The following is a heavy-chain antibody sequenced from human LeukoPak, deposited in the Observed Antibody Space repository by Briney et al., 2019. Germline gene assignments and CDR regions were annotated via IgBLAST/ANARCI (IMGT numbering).Heavy chain of an antibody. CDR3: ARDGSSGYYLFDY. CDR1: GGTFSSYA. J-gene: IGHJ4*02. CDR2: IIPIFGTA. D-gene: IGHD3-22*01. V-gene: IGHV1-69*13. Sequence: ASVKVSCKASGGTFSSYAISWVRQAPGQGLEWMGGIIPIFGTANYAQKFQGRVTITADESTSTAYMELSSLRSEDTAVYYCARDGSSGYYLFDYWGQGILVTVSS.